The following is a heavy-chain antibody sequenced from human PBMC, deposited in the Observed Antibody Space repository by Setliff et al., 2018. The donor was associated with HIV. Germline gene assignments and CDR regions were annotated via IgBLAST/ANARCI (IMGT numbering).Heavy chain of an antibody. CDR1: GASFVGDNH. D-gene: IGHD6-19*01. V-gene: IGHV4-30-4*01. CDR2: FMYTDIHYVNYLN. J-gene: IGHJ4*02. Sequence: LSLTCAVSGASFVGDNHWSWIRQTPERGLEWIAYFMYTDIHYVNYLNYRNPSLASRLSISVDKSKNQFSLPLSSVTDADTAVYYCARARSDWYNVRPYYFDLWGQGTPVTVSS. CDR3: ARARSDWYNVRPYYFDL.